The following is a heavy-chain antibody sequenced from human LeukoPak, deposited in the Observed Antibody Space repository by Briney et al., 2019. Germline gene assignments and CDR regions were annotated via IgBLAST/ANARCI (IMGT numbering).Heavy chain of an antibody. D-gene: IGHD2-2*01. V-gene: IGHV3-7*01. CDR1: GFTFSSYW. Sequence: GGSLRLSCAASGFTFSSYWMSWVRQAPGKGLEWVANIKQDGSEKYYVDSVKGRFTISRDNAKNSLYLQMNSLRAEDTAVYYCARVPLTPTIVVVPAARIMAFDYWGQGTLVTVSS. J-gene: IGHJ4*02. CDR2: IKQDGSEK. CDR3: ARVPLTPTIVVVPAARIMAFDY.